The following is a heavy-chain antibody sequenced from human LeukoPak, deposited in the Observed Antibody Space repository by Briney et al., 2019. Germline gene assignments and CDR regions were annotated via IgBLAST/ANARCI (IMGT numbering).Heavy chain of an antibody. J-gene: IGHJ4*02. V-gene: IGHV5-51*01. Sequence: GESLKISCKGSGYSFVNYWIGWVRQMPGKGLEWMGILYPGDSETRYSPSFQGQATISVDKSISTAFLQWSSLKASDTAIYYCARATGDDGYFDYWGQGTLVTVSS. CDR3: ARATGDDGYFDY. CDR2: LYPGDSET. CDR1: GYSFVNYW. D-gene: IGHD1-1*01.